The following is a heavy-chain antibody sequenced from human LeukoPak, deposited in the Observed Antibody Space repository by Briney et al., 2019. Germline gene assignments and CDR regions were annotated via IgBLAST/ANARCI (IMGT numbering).Heavy chain of an antibody. CDR3: ARENRKKLYGSGSYYFDY. CDR2: INPNSGGT. V-gene: IGHV1-2*02. Sequence: ASVKVSCKASGYTFTSYYIHWVRQAPGQGLEWMGWINPNSGGTNFAQKLQGRVTMTTDTSTSTAYMELRSLRSDDTAVYYCARENRKKLYGSGSYYFDYWGQGTLVTVSS. CDR1: GYTFTSYY. D-gene: IGHD3-10*01. J-gene: IGHJ4*02.